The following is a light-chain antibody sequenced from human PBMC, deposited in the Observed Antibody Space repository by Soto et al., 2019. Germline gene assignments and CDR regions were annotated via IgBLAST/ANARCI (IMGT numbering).Light chain of an antibody. Sequence: DIEMTQSPSSLSASVGDRVTITCQARQDINNYLNWFQQKTGRAPKLLIYDASNLESGVSSRFSGNGSGTDFTFTISSLQPEDIATYYCQQYDDFPLTFGQGTQLDIK. CDR1: QDINNY. CDR2: DAS. V-gene: IGKV1-33*01. CDR3: QQYDDFPLT. J-gene: IGKJ5*01.